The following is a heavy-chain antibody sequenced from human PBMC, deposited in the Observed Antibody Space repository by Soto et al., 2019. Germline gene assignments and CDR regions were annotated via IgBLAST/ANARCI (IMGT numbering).Heavy chain of an antibody. CDR1: GGTFSSYG. CDR3: ARGEMATVNYYYYGMDV. J-gene: IGHJ6*02. V-gene: IGHV1-69*12. CDR2: IIPIFGTA. D-gene: IGHD4-4*01. Sequence: QVQLVQSGAEVKKPGSSVKVSCKASGGTFSSYGISWVRQAPGQGLEWMGGIIPIFGTANYAQNFQGRVTITADESTSTAYMELSSLRSEDTAVYYCARGEMATVNYYYYGMDVWGQGTTVTVSS.